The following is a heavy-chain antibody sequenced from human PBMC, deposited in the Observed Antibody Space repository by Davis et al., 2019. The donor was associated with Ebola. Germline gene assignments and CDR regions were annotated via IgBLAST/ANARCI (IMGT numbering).Heavy chain of an antibody. V-gene: IGHV4-59*12. CDR1: GGSISSYY. D-gene: IGHD2-15*01. Sequence: SETLSLTCTVSGGSISSYYWSWIRQPPGKGLEWIGYIYYSGSTNYNPSLKSRVTISVDTSKNQFSLKLSSVTAADTAVYYCARGPSVSGLDPWGQGTLVTVSS. J-gene: IGHJ5*02. CDR2: IYYSGST. CDR3: ARGPSVSGLDP.